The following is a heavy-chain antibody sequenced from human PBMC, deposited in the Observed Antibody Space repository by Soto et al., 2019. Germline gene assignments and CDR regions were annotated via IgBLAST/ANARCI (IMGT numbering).Heavy chain of an antibody. CDR1: GGSISSSNW. CDR2: IYHSGST. V-gene: IGHV4-4*02. CDR3: AIDPQGASWFDP. J-gene: IGHJ5*02. D-gene: IGHD3-16*01. Sequence: PSETLSLTCAVSGGSISSSNWWSWVRQPPGKGLEWIGEIYHSGSTNYNPSLKSRVTISVDKSKNQFSLKLSSVTAADTAVYYCAIDPQGASWFDPWGQGTLVTVSS.